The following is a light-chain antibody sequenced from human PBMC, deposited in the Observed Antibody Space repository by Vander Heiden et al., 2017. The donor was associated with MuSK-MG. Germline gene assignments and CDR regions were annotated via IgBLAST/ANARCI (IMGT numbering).Light chain of an antibody. CDR3: RQYDNRPRYT. Sequence: DIQMTPSPSSLSASVGDRVTITCQASQDISNYLNWYQQKPGKAPKLLIYDASNMEAGVPSRCSGSGGGADFTFAISSRQPEDNAAYYCRQYDNRPRYTFGQGTKVEIK. CDR1: QDISNY. J-gene: IGKJ2*01. CDR2: DAS. V-gene: IGKV1-33*01.